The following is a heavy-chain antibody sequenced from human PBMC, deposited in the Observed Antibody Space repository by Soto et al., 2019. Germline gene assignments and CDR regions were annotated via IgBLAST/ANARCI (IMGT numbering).Heavy chain of an antibody. V-gene: IGHV3-48*01. CDR1: GFTFSSYS. J-gene: IGHJ4*02. CDR2: ISSSSSTI. CDR3: ARDLYDYIWETKGAY. D-gene: IGHD3-16*01. Sequence: EVQLVESGGGLVQPGGSLRLSCAASGFTFSSYSMNWVRQAPGKGLEWVSYISSSSSTIYYADSVKGRFTISRDNAKNSLYLQMNSLRAEDTAVYYCARDLYDYIWETKGAYWGQGTLVTVSS.